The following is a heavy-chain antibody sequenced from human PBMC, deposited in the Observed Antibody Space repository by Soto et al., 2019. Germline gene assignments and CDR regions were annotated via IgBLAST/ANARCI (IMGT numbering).Heavy chain of an antibody. J-gene: IGHJ5*01. CDR1: GFTFFAYW. V-gene: IGHV3-74*01. Sequence: EVQLVESGGGLVQPGGSLRLSCAASGFTFFAYWIHWVRQVPGKGLVWVSRIHSDGSHTSYADSVRGRFTISRDNSKNTVNLHMKSLKAEVSAFYKCAKDGGDGSCAGENWFDSWGQGSLVTVSS. CDR3: AKDGGDGSCAGENWFDS. CDR2: IHSDGSHT. D-gene: IGHD2-21*02.